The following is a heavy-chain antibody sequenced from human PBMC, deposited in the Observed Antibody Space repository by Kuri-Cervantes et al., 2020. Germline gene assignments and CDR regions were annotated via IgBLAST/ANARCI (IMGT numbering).Heavy chain of an antibody. CDR3: AKATDYGVRATADY. CDR1: GFTFSSYD. J-gene: IGHJ4*02. D-gene: IGHD4-17*01. CDR2: IGTAGDT. V-gene: IGHV3-13*01. Sequence: GESLKISCAASGFTFSSYDMHWVRQATGKGLEWVSAIGTAGDTYYPGSVKGRFTISRENAKNSLYLQMNSLRAGDTAVYYCAKATDYGVRATADYWGQGTLVTVSS.